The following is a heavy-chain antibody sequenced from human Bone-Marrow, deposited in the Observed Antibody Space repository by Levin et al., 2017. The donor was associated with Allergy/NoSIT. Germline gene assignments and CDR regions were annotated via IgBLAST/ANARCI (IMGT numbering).Heavy chain of an antibody. V-gene: IGHV5-51*03. CDR2: IYPGDSDT. D-gene: IGHD3-22*01. J-gene: IGHJ5*02. Sequence: PAASVKVSCKGSGYSFTSYWIGWVRQMPGKGLEWMGIIYPGDSDTRYSPSFQGQVTISADKSISTAYLQWSSLKASDTAMYYCARLMWYYDSSYLRGFDPWGQGTLVTVSS. CDR3: ARLMWYYDSSYLRGFDP. CDR1: GYSFTSYW.